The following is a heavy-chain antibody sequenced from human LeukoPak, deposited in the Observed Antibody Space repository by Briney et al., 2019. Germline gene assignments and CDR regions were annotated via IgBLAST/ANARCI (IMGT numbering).Heavy chain of an antibody. CDR1: GDSISSYY. D-gene: IGHD1-26*01. CDR2: ISLSGHT. Sequence: SETLSLTCTVSGDSISSYYWSWIRQPAGKGLEWIGEISLSGHTNYNPSLRSRVTMSLDESKNHLSLILASVTAADTAIYYCSRESGPFSPFGHWGQGTLVTVTS. J-gene: IGHJ4*02. V-gene: IGHV4-4*07. CDR3: SRESGPFSPFGH.